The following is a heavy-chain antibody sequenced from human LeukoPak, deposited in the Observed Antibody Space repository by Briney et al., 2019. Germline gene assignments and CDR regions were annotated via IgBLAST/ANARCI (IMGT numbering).Heavy chain of an antibody. CDR3: ARVYSSSYYYYMDV. V-gene: IGHV4-4*07. D-gene: IGHD6-6*01. Sequence: PSETLSLTCTVSGGSISSYYWSWIRQPAGKGLGRIGRIYTSGSTNYNPSLKSRVTMSVDTSKNQFSLKLSSVTAADTAVYYCARVYSSSYYYYMDVWGKGTTVTVSS. CDR2: IYTSGST. CDR1: GGSISSYY. J-gene: IGHJ6*03.